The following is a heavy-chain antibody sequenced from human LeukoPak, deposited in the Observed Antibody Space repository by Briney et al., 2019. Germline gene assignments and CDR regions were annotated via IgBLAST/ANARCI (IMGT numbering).Heavy chain of an antibody. CDR3: ARAKRNGFDI. CDR1: GFTFSSSA. Sequence: GGSLRLFCAASGFTFSSSAMSWVRQAPGKGLEWVSYISSSSSTIYYADSVKGRFTISRDNAKNSLSLQMNSLRAEDTAVYYCARAKRNGFDIWGQGTTVTVSS. CDR2: ISSSSSTI. V-gene: IGHV3-48*01. J-gene: IGHJ3*02.